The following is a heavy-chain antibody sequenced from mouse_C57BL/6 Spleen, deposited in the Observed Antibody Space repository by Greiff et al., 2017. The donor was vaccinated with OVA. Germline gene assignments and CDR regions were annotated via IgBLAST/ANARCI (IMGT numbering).Heavy chain of an antibody. CDR3: ARLGYGSLYYLDY. Sequence: EVKLMESGGGLVQPGGSLSLSCAASGFTFTDYYMSWVRQPPGKALEWLGFIRNKANGYTTEYSASVKGRFTISRDNSQSILYLQMNALRAEDSATYYCARLGYGSLYYLDYWGQGTTLTVSS. J-gene: IGHJ2*01. CDR1: GFTFTDYY. CDR2: IRNKANGYTT. D-gene: IGHD1-1*01. V-gene: IGHV7-3*01.